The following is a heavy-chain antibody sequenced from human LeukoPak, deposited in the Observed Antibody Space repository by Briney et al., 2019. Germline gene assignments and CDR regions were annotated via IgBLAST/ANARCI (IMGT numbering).Heavy chain of an antibody. Sequence: SETLSLTCTVSGGSISSYYWSWIRQPPGKGLEWIGYIYYSGSTNYNPSLKSRVTISVDTSKNQFSLKLSSVTAADTAVYYCAGIAVAGISNYYYYYGMDVWGQGTTVTVSS. J-gene: IGHJ6*02. CDR1: GGSISSYY. CDR2: IYYSGST. CDR3: AGIAVAGISNYYYYYGMDV. D-gene: IGHD6-19*01. V-gene: IGHV4-59*08.